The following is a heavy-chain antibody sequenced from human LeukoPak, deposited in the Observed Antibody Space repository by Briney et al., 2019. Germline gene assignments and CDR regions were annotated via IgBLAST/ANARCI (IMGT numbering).Heavy chain of an antibody. D-gene: IGHD1-26*01. CDR1: DGSINSYY. CDR3: ARGRSNYYGMDV. CDR2: IYYNGNT. Sequence: SETLSLTCSVSDGSINSYYWNWIRRPPGKGLEWIGYIYYNGNTNYSPSLKSRVTTSVDTSKNLFSLRVSSVTAADTAVYYCARGRSNYYGMDVWGQGTTVTVSS. V-gene: IGHV4-59*01. J-gene: IGHJ6*02.